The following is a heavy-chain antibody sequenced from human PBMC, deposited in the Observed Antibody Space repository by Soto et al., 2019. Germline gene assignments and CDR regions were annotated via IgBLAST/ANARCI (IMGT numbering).Heavy chain of an antibody. CDR3: VRPLPSGRNYGLDV. J-gene: IGHJ6*02. D-gene: IGHD3-10*01. V-gene: IGHV3-66*04. CDR2: IYDNGTT. CDR1: GLTVSNAY. Sequence: EVQLVESGGGLVNPGGSLRLSCTASGLTVSNAYMAWVRQAPGMGLEWVSVIYDNGTTYYADSVKGRFTISRDTSTNTLSLQMDSLRAEDTAVYYCVRPLPSGRNYGLDVWGQGTTVTVSS.